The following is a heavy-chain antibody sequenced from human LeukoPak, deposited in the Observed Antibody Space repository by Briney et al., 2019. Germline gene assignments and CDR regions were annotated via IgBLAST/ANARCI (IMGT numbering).Heavy chain of an antibody. CDR1: GGTFSSYA. CDR2: IIPIFGTA. V-gene: IGHV1-69*05. Sequence: ASVKVSCKASGGTFSSYAISWVRQAPGQGLEWMGGIIPIFGTANYAQKFQGRVTITTDESTSTAYMELSSLRSEDTAVCYCARDLKYSSGWSYAFDIWGQGTMVTVPS. D-gene: IGHD6-19*01. CDR3: ARDLKYSSGWSYAFDI. J-gene: IGHJ3*02.